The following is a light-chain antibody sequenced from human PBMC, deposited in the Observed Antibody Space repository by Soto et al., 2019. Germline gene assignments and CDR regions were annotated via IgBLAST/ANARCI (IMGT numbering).Light chain of an antibody. V-gene: IGKV3-15*01. CDR1: QSVSGN. Sequence: EIVMTQSPATLSVSPGERATLSCRGSQSVSGNLAWYQQKPGQAPRLLIYGASTRATGIPARFSGSGSGTDFTLTISSLQSEDFAVYYCRQYNNWPPTFGRGTRLEIK. CDR3: RQYNNWPPT. J-gene: IGKJ5*01. CDR2: GAS.